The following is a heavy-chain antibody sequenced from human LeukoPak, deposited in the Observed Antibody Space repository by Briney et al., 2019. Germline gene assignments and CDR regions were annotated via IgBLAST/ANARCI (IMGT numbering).Heavy chain of an antibody. J-gene: IGHJ4*02. CDR3: AKDRGRIQLWLFDH. Sequence: GGSLRLSCTASGFTFSSYSMSWVRQAPGKGLEWLSAINGSGGSTYYADPVKRRFTISRDNSKNTLYLQMTSLGAEDTAVYYCAKDRGRIQLWLFDHWGQGTLVTVSS. D-gene: IGHD5-18*01. CDR2: INGSGGST. V-gene: IGHV3-23*01. CDR1: GFTFSSYS.